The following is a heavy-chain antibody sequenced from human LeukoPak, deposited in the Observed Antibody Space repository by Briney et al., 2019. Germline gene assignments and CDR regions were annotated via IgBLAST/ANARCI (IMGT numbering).Heavy chain of an antibody. CDR3: ARYGFSAVWQGGWHVFDI. CDR2: INPTTGDT. D-gene: IGHD2-15*01. J-gene: IGHJ3*02. CDR1: GYTFTSYY. V-gene: IGHV1-46*01. Sequence: GASVKVSCKASGYTFTSYYMHWVRQAPGQGLEWMGIINPTTGDTTYAQKFQGRLTMTRDMSTSTVYMELSSLTSEDTAVFYCARYGFSAVWQGGWHVFDIWGQGTVVTVSS.